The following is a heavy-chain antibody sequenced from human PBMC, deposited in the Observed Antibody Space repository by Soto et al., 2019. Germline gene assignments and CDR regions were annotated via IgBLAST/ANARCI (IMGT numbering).Heavy chain of an antibody. V-gene: IGHV1-46*03. D-gene: IGHD2-21*01. CDR2: INPSGGST. Sequence: QVQLVQSGAEVKKPGASVKVSCKASGYTFTRYYMHWVRQAPGQGLEWMGIINPSGGSTTYAQNFQGRVTMTRDTCTSTVYMELSSLRSEDTAVYYCGRSHDIAWHGGVDYWGQGTLVTVSS. CDR1: GYTFTRYY. J-gene: IGHJ4*02. CDR3: GRSHDIAWHGGVDY.